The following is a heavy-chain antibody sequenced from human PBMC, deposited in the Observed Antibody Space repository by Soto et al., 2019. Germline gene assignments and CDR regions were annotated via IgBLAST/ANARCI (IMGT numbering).Heavy chain of an antibody. J-gene: IGHJ5*02. CDR1: GGSISSGDYY. CDR3: VRGDWFHP. Sequence: PSETLSLTCTVSGGSISSGDYYWNWIRQPPGKGLEWIGYIYYTGTTKYNPSLKSRATLSVDTAKNRFSLNLTSLTAADTAVYYCVRGDWFHPWGQGTLVTVSS. V-gene: IGHV4-30-4*01. CDR2: IYYTGTT.